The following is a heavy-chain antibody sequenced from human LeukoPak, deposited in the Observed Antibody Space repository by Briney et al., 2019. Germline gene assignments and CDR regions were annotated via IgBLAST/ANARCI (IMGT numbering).Heavy chain of an antibody. CDR3: AGIGITMVRGEVKWFDP. CDR1: GGSISSYY. V-gene: IGHV4-59*08. J-gene: IGHJ5*02. CDR2: IYYSGST. Sequence: PSETLSLTCTVSGGSISSYYWSWIRQPPGKGLEWIGYIYYSGSTNYNPSLKSRVTISVNTSKHQFSLKLSSVTAADTAVYYCAGIGITMVRGEVKWFDPWGQGTLVTVSS. D-gene: IGHD3-10*01.